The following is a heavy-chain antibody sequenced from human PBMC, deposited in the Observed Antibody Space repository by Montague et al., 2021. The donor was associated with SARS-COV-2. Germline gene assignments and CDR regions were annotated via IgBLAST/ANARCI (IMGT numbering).Heavy chain of an antibody. Sequence: SETLSLTCAVTGASMSPYHWSWIRQPPVKGLEWIGNLHHSGATNYNPSLESRVTMSVDTSKNQFSLNLISVTAADTAVYFCATSLGGRYYWADYYFDYWGQGILVTVSA. CDR3: ATSLGGRYYWADYYFDY. CDR1: GASMSPYH. D-gene: IGHD3-10*01. J-gene: IGHJ4*02. CDR2: LHHSGAT. V-gene: IGHV4-59*03.